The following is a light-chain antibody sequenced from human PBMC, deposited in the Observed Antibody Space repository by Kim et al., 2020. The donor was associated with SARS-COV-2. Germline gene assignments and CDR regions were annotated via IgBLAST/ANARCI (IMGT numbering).Light chain of an antibody. CDR3: CSYAGRGTWV. V-gene: IGLV2-23*01. CDR1: RSDVGGYDL. J-gene: IGLJ3*02. Sequence: QSIAISCTGTRSDVGGYDLVSWYQQHPGNAPKLMIYEDNKRPSGASTRFSGSKSGNTASLVISGLQTEDEADYYCCSYAGRGTWVFGGGTKLTVL. CDR2: EDN.